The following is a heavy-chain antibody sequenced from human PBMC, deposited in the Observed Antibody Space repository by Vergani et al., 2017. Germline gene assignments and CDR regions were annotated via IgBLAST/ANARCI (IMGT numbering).Heavy chain of an antibody. Sequence: QVQLQGSGPGLVKPSETPSLTCTVSGGSINSYYGGWIRQPPGKGLEWIGYIDDSGSTNYNPSLKSRVIILIDTSKNQFSLKLSSVTAADTAVYYCARSITMVRGVIFDYWGQGTLVTVSS. D-gene: IGHD3-10*01. CDR2: IDDSGST. CDR3: ARSITMVRGVIFDY. V-gene: IGHV4-59*12. J-gene: IGHJ4*02. CDR1: GGSINSYY.